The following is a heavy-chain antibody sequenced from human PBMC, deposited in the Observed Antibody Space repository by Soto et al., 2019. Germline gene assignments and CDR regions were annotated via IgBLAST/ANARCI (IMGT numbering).Heavy chain of an antibody. Sequence: PGGSLKVSCKGPGYTFTDYWIGWVRQLPGKGLEWMGIIFPGDSDTRYSPSFQGHVTITLDKSTNTAYLQWNTLRASDTAMYYCARTITNFRYYYDAQDVWGQGTPVTVSS. CDR3: ARTITNFRYYYDAQDV. CDR1: GYTFTDYW. CDR2: IFPGDSDT. V-gene: IGHV5-51*01. J-gene: IGHJ6*02. D-gene: IGHD2-8*01.